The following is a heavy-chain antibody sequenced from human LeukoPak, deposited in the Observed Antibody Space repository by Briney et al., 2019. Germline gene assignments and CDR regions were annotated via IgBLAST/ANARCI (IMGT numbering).Heavy chain of an antibody. CDR1: GYTFTGYY. D-gene: IGHD3-10*01. J-gene: IGHJ4*02. CDR2: INPNSGGT. V-gene: IGHV1-2*02. Sequence: ASVRVSCKASGYTFTGYYMHWVRQAPGQGLEWMGWINPNSGGTNYAQKFQGRVTMTRDTSISTAHMELSRLRSDDTAVYYCAREYYYGSGVDYWGQGTLVTVSS. CDR3: AREYYYGSGVDY.